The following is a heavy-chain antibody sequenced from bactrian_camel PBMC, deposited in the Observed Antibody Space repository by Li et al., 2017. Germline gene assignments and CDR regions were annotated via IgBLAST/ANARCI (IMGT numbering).Heavy chain of an antibody. D-gene: IGHD5*01. J-gene: IGHJ6*01. V-gene: IGHV3S53*01. CDR1: GTTYSRRC. Sequence: HVQLVESGGGSVQPGGSLGLSCAVIGTTYSRRCMAWFRQAPGKEREEVARVDIDGHTNYADSVKGRFTISKDNAPNTLALQMNSLKSDDTAVYYCATQTTGWAFRYWGRGTQVTVS. CDR2: VDIDGHT. CDR3: ATQTTGWAFRY.